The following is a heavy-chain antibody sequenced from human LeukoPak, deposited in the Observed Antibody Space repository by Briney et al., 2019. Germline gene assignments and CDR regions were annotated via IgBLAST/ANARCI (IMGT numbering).Heavy chain of an antibody. Sequence: GGSLRLSCAASGFTFSSYAMRWLRQAPGGGRGGVSAITDSGGRTYYSDSVKGRFTISRDNSKNTLYLQMNTLRAEDTAIYYCAKGSSGSRPYYFDYWGQGTLVTVSS. CDR1: GFTFSSYA. V-gene: IGHV3-23*01. CDR3: AKGSSGSRPYYFDY. J-gene: IGHJ4*02. D-gene: IGHD3-22*01. CDR2: ITDSGGRT.